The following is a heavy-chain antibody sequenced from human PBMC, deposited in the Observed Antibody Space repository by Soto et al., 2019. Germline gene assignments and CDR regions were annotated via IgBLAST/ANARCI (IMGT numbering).Heavy chain of an antibody. CDR2: IYYSGST. D-gene: IGHD1-26*01. V-gene: IGHV4-39*01. CDR3: ARHGVGGERPNWFDP. J-gene: IGHJ5*02. Sequence: LQLQESGPGLVKPSETLSLTCTVSGGSISSSSYYWGWIRQPPGKGLEWIGSIYYSGSTYYNPSLKSRVTISVDTSKNQFPLKLSSVTAADTAVYYCARHGVGGERPNWFDPWGQGTLVTVSS. CDR1: GGSISSSSYY.